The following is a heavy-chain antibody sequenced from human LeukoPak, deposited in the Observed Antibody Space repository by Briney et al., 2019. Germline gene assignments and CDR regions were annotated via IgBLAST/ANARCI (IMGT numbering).Heavy chain of an antibody. CDR2: IYSGGST. CDR3: ASLYCSRGSCAFDV. CDR1: GFTVSGNY. D-gene: IGHD2-15*01. V-gene: IGHV3-66*01. J-gene: IGHJ5*02. Sequence: HPGGSLRLSCAASGFTVSGNYMSWVRQSPGKGLEWVSIIYSGGSTDYADSVKGRFTISKDNSKNTVFLQMNSLRAEDTAMYYCASLYCSRGSCAFDVWGQGTLVTVSP.